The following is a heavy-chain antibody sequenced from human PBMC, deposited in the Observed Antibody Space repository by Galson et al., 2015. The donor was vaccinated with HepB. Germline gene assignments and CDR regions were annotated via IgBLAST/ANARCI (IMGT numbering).Heavy chain of an antibody. J-gene: IGHJ4*02. Sequence: TLSLTCTVSGGSISSGGYYWSWIRQHPGKGLEWIGYIYYSGSTYYNPSLKSRVTISVDTSKNQFSLKLSSVTAADTAVYYCARVVAAEGFWDYWGQGTLVTVSS. D-gene: IGHD6-13*01. CDR1: GGSISSGGYY. CDR3: ARVVAAEGFWDY. CDR2: IYYSGST. V-gene: IGHV4-31*03.